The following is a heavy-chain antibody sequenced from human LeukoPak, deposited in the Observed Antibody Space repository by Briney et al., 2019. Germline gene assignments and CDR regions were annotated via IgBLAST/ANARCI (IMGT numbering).Heavy chain of an antibody. CDR1: GGTFSSYA. CDR3: AREGEWELYSGGLDY. J-gene: IGHJ4*02. Sequence: SVKVSCKASGGTFSSYAISWVRQAPGQGLEWMGGIIPIFGTANYAQKFQGRVTITADKSTSTAYMELSSLRSEDTAVYYCAREGEWELYSGGLDYWGQGTLVTVSS. V-gene: IGHV1-69*06. CDR2: IIPIFGTA. D-gene: IGHD1-26*01.